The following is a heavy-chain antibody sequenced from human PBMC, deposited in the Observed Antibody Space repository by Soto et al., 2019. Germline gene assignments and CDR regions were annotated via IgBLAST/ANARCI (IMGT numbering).Heavy chain of an antibody. V-gene: IGHV3-66*01. CDR1: GFTVSSNY. J-gene: IGHJ6*03. CDR2: IYSGRST. Sequence: PGGSLRLSCAASGFTVSSNYMSSVHRAPGKGLEWCSAIYSGRSTYYADSVKGRVTISRDNSKNTLYLQMNSLRAEDTAVYYCARTLTDYYYMDVWGKGTTVTVSS. CDR3: ARTLTDYYYMDV.